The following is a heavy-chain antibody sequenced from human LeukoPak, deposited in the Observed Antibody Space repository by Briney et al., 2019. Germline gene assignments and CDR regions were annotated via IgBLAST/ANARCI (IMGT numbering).Heavy chain of an antibody. V-gene: IGHV6-1*01. CDR2: TYYRSKWYN. CDR3: AMHPTNHDAFDI. J-gene: IGHJ3*02. Sequence: SQTLSLTCAISGDSVSSNSAAWNWIRQSPSRGLEWLGRTYYRSKWYNDYAVSVKSRITINPDTSKNQFSLQLNSVTPEDTAAYYCAMHPTNHDAFDIWGQGTMVTVSS. CDR1: GDSVSSNSAA.